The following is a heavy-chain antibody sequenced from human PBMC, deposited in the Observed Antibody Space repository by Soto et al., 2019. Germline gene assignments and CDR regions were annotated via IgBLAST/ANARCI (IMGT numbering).Heavy chain of an antibody. CDR2: TYYRSKWYN. V-gene: IGHV6-1*01. J-gene: IGHJ5*02. Sequence: SHTLSLTCAISGDSVSSNSAAWNLIRQSPSRGLEWLGRTYYRSKWYNDYAVSVKSRITINPDTSKNQFSLQLNSVTPEDTAVYYCARGTIAARVWFDPWGEGTLVTVS. CDR3: ARGTIAARVWFDP. D-gene: IGHD6-6*01. CDR1: GDSVSSNSAA.